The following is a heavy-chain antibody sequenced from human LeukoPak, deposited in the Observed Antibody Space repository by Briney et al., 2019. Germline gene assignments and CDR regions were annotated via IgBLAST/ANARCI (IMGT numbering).Heavy chain of an antibody. CDR1: GYTFTSYA. D-gene: IGHD3-10*01. Sequence: ASVKVSCKASGYTFTSYAMHWVRQAPGQRLEWMGWINAGNGNTKYSQEFQGRVTITRDTSASTAYMELSSLRSEDMAVYYCARGPLGLWFGELCYFDYWGQGTLVTVSS. CDR2: INAGNGNT. V-gene: IGHV1-3*03. J-gene: IGHJ4*02. CDR3: ARGPLGLWFGELCYFDY.